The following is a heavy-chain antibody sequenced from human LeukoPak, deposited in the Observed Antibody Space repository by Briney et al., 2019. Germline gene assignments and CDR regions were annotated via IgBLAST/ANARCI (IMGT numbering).Heavy chain of an antibody. CDR3: ARDVVVPAAMWYYFDY. J-gene: IGHJ4*02. CDR2: IKQDGSEK. Sequence: GGSLRLSCAASGFTFSSYWMSWVRQAPGKGLEWVANIKQDGSEKYYVDSVKGRFTISRDNAKNSLYLQMNSLRAEDTAVYCCARDVVVPAAMWYYFDYWGQGTLVTVSS. CDR1: GFTFSSYW. D-gene: IGHD2-2*01. V-gene: IGHV3-7*01.